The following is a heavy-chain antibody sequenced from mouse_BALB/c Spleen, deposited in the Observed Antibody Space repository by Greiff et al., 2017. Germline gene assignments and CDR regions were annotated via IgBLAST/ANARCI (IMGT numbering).Heavy chain of an antibody. J-gene: IGHJ3*01. CDR2: ISSGGSYT. CDR1: GFTFSSYA. Sequence: EVQLVESGGGLVKPGGSLKLSCAASGFTFSSYAMSWVRQTPEKRLEWVATISSGGSYTYYPDSVKGRFTISRDNAKNTLYLQMSSLRSEDTAMYYCARQDGNYGFAYWGQGTLVTVSA. D-gene: IGHD2-1*01. CDR3: ARQDGNYGFAY. V-gene: IGHV5-9-3*01.